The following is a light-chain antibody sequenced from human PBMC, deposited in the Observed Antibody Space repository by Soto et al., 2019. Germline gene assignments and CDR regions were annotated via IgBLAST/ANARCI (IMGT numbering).Light chain of an antibody. J-gene: IGKJ5*01. CDR2: DAS. CDR3: QQRSNWPPIT. CDR1: QSVSSY. Sequence: EILLTQSPDSLSLSPGERATLSCRASQSVSSYLAWYQQKPGQAPRLLIYDASNRATGIPVRFSGSGSGTDFTLTISSLEPEDFAVYYCQQRSNWPPITFGQGTRLEIK. V-gene: IGKV3-11*01.